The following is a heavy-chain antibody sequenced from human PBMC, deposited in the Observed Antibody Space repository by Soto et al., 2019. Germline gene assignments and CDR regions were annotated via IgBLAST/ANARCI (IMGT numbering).Heavy chain of an antibody. CDR1: GGSISSGGYY. Sequence: SETLSLTCTVSGGSISSGGYYWSWIRQHPGKGLEWIGYIYYSGSTYYNPSLKSRVTISVDTSKNQFSLKLSSVTAADTAVYYCARAKAPLYSSSWYWFDPRGQGTLVTVSS. V-gene: IGHV4-31*03. D-gene: IGHD6-13*01. CDR3: ARAKAPLYSSSWYWFDP. CDR2: IYYSGST. J-gene: IGHJ5*02.